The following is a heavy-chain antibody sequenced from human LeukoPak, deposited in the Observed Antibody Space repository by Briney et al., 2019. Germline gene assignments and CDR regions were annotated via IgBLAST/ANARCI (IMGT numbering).Heavy chain of an antibody. Sequence: GGSLRLSCGACGLTFGSYEMNWVRQAPGKGLEWVSYISSSCTTIYYADSVKGRFTISRDNAKNSLYLQINSLRAEDTAVYYCARAYDSSSYFGYWGQGTLVTVSS. CDR3: ARAYDSSSYFGY. CDR1: GLTFGSYE. J-gene: IGHJ4*02. CDR2: ISSSCTTI. V-gene: IGHV3-48*03. D-gene: IGHD3-22*01.